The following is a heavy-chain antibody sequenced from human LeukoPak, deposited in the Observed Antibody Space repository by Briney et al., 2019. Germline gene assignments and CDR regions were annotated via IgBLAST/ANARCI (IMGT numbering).Heavy chain of an antibody. CDR3: ATGVAYYYYGMDV. CDR1: GYTLTELS. Sequence: GASVKVSCKVAGYTLTELSMHWVRQAPGKGLEWMGGFDPEDGETIYAQKFRGRVTMTEDTSTDTAYMELSSLRSEDTAVYYCATGVAYYYYGMDVWGQGTTVTVSS. J-gene: IGHJ6*02. CDR2: FDPEDGET. V-gene: IGHV1-24*01.